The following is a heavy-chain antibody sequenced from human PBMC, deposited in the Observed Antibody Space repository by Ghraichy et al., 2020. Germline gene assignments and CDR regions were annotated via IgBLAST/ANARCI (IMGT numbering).Heavy chain of an antibody. J-gene: IGHJ4*02. CDR3: AREPPRRRDGYNSGDF. D-gene: IGHD5-24*01. V-gene: IGHV3-30*04. Sequence: GGSLRLSCAASGFTFSSYAMHWVRQAPGNGLDWVAVISYDVSNKYYADSVKCRFTISRDNSKNTLYLQMNSLIAEDTAVYYCAREPPRRRDGYNSGDFWGQGTLVTVSS. CDR2: ISYDVSNK. CDR1: GFTFSSYA.